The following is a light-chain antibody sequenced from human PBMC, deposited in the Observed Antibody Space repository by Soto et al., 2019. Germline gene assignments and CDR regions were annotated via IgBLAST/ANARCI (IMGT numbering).Light chain of an antibody. CDR3: QQYNNS. J-gene: IGKJ2*01. CDR2: KAS. CDR1: QSISNW. Sequence: DIQMTQSPSSLAASVGDRVTITCRASQSISNWLAWYQQKPGKAPKLLIYKASSLERGVPSRFSGSGSGTEFTLTISSLQPDDFATYYCQQYNNSFGQGTKLEIK. V-gene: IGKV1-5*03.